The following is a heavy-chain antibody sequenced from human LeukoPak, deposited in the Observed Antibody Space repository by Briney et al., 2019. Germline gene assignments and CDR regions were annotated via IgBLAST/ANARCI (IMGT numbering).Heavy chain of an antibody. CDR2: ISYDGSNK. V-gene: IGHV3-30-3*01. CDR1: GFTFSSYA. CDR3: AKDISGSGWSRGAFDI. D-gene: IGHD6-19*01. Sequence: PGRSLRLSCAASGFTFSSYAMHWVRQAPGKGLEWVAVISYDGSNKYYADSVKGRFTISRDNSKNTLYLQMNSLRAEDTALYYCAKDISGSGWSRGAFDIWGQGTMVTVSS. J-gene: IGHJ3*02.